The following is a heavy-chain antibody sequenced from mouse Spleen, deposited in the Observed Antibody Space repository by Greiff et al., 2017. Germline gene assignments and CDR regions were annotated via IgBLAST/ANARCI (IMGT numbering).Heavy chain of an antibody. Sequence: QLQQPGAELVKPGASVKLSCKASGYTFTSYWMHWVKQRPGQGLEWIGEINPSNGRTNYNEKFKSKATLTVDKSSSTAYMQLSSLTSEDSAVYYCAREDYGNYGPWFAYWGQGTLVTVSA. D-gene: IGHD2-1*01. CDR3: AREDYGNYGPWFAY. V-gene: IGHV1S81*02. CDR1: GYTFTSYW. CDR2: INPSNGRT. J-gene: IGHJ3*01.